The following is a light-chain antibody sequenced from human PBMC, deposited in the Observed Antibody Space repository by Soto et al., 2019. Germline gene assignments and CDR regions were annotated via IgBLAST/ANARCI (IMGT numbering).Light chain of an antibody. J-gene: IGLJ3*02. CDR3: CSYAGSYTSLVWV. CDR1: SSDVGGYNY. Sequence: QSALTQPRSVSGSPGQSVTISCTGTSSDVGGYNYVSWYQQHPGKAPKLMIYDVSKRPSGVPDRFSGSKSGNTASLTISGLQAEDEADYYCCSYAGSYTSLVWVFGGGTKLTVL. V-gene: IGLV2-11*01. CDR2: DVS.